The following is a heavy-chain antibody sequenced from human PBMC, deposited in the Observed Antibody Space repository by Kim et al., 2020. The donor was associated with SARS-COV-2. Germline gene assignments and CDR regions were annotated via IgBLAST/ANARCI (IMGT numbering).Heavy chain of an antibody. D-gene: IGHD6-13*01. J-gene: IGHJ5*02. CDR3: ARGDGAAAGTLGWFDP. CDR2: IYYSGST. V-gene: IGHV4-59*01. CDR1: GGSISSYY. Sequence: SETLSLTCTVSGGSISSYYWSWIRQPPGKGLEWIGYIYYSGSTNYNPSLKSRVTISVDTSKNQFSLKLSSVTAADTAVYYCARGDGAAAGTLGWFDPWGQGTLVTVSS.